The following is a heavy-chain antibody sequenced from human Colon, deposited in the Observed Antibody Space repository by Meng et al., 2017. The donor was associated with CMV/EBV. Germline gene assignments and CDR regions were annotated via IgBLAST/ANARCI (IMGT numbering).Heavy chain of an antibody. V-gene: IGHV4-59*01. J-gene: IGHJ4*01. CDR1: GVSISTYY. D-gene: IGHD6-6*01. CDR2: IFYSGST. Sequence: GSLRLSCTVSGVSISTYYLNWIRQPPGKGLEWIGYIFYSGSTNYNPSLKSRVTISLDTSKNQFSLKLSSVTAADTAVYYCVRASYSMSSAGDYWGHGTLVTVSS. CDR3: VRASYSMSSAGDY.